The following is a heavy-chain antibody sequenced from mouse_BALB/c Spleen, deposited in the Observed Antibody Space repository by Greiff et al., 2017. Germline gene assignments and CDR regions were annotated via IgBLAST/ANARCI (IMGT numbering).Heavy chain of an antibody. V-gene: IGHV1-15*01. CDR1: GYTFTDYE. CDR2: IDPETGGT. Sequence: QVQLKQSGAELVRPGASVTLSCKASGYTFTDYEMHWVKQTPVHGLEWIGAIDPETGGTAYNQKFKGKATLTADKSSSTAYMELRSLTSEDSAVYYCTRHAMDYWGQGTSVTVSS. CDR3: TRHAMDY. J-gene: IGHJ4*01.